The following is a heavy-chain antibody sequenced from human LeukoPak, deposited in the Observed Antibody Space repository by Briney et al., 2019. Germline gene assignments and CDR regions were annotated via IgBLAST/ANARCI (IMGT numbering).Heavy chain of an antibody. J-gene: IGHJ4*02. CDR3: ARENIAAAGIFDY. CDR2: ISYDGSNK. V-gene: IGHV3-30-3*01. Sequence: SGGSLRLSCAASGFTFSSYAMHWVRQAPGKGLEWVAVISYDGSNKYYADSVKGRFTISRDNSKNTLYLQMNSLRAEDTAVYYCARENIAAAGIFDYWGQGTLVTVSS. D-gene: IGHD6-13*01. CDR1: GFTFSSYA.